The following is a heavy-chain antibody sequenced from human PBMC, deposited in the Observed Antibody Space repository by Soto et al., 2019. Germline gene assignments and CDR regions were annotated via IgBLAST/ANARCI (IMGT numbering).Heavy chain of an antibody. CDR3: ARKAYGATSYYYYGMAV. CDR2: IWYGGSNK. CDR1: GFTFSSYG. Sequence: HPGGSLRLSCAASGFTFSSYGMHWVHQAPGKGLEWVAVIWYGGSNKYYADSVKGRFTISRDNSKNTLYLQMNSLRAEDTAVYYCARKAYGATSYYYYGMAVWGQGTTVTVSS. D-gene: IGHD4-17*01. J-gene: IGHJ6*02. V-gene: IGHV3-33*01.